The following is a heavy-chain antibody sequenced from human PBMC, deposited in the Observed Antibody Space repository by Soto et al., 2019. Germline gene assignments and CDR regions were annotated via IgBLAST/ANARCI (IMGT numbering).Heavy chain of an antibody. D-gene: IGHD2-2*02. Sequence: GASVKVSCKASGYTFTSYYMHWVRQAPGQGLEWMGIINPSGGSTSYAQKFQGRVTMTRDTSTSTVYMELNSLRAEDTAVYYCARELGPPHCGSTSCYTPPTYGMDVWGQGTTVTVSS. CDR3: ARELGPPHCGSTSCYTPPTYGMDV. CDR1: GYTFTSYY. J-gene: IGHJ6*02. V-gene: IGHV1-46*01. CDR2: INPSGGST.